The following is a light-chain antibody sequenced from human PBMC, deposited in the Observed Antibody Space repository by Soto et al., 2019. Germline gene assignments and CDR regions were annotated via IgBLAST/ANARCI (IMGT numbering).Light chain of an antibody. V-gene: IGKV3-15*01. CDR2: GAS. J-gene: IGKJ4*01. Sequence: VFTQSAATLSVSPGERATLSCRASQSVSSNLAWYQQKPGQAPRLLIYGASTRAPGIPARFSGSGSGTEFTPTISSLQSEDFAVYYCQQYSTWPPLTSGGGPRWIS. CDR3: QQYSTWPPLT. CDR1: QSVSSN.